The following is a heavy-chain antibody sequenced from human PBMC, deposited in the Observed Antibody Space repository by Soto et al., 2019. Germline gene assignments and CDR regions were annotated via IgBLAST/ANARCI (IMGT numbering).Heavy chain of an antibody. CDR3: ARGFGTANFDY. CDR1: GGSFSGYY. J-gene: IGHJ4*02. D-gene: IGHD1-1*01. V-gene: IGHV4-34*01. CDR2: INHSGST. Sequence: KPSETLSLTCAVYGGSFSGYYWSWIRQPPGKGLEWIGEINHSGSTNYNPSLKSRVTISVDTSKNQFSLKLSSVTAADTAVYYCARGFGTANFDYWGQGTLVTVSS.